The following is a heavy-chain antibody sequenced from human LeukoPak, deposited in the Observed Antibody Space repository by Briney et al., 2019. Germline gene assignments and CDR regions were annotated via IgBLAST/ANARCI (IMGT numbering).Heavy chain of an antibody. Sequence: PGGSLRLSCAACGFRFNNFVMNWVRQAPGKGLEWVSYISSSGSTIYYADSVKGRFTISRDNAKNSLYLQMNSLRAEDTAVYYCAELGITMIGGVWGKGTTVAISS. CDR1: GFRFNNFV. CDR2: ISSSGSTI. CDR3: AELGITMIGGV. J-gene: IGHJ6*04. D-gene: IGHD3-10*02. V-gene: IGHV3-48*03.